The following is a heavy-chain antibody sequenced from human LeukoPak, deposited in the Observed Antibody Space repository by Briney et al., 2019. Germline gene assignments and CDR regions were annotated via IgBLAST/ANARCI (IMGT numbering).Heavy chain of an antibody. CDR3: SRDVVVVAASCYYYGMDV. Sequence: ASVKVSCKASGYTFTSYGISWVRQAPGQGLEWMGWSSAYNGNTNYAQKLQGRVTMTKDTSTSTAYMEVRGLSSDDSAVYYCSRDVVVVAASCYYYGMDVWGQGTTVTVSS. CDR1: GYTFTSYG. V-gene: IGHV1-18*01. CDR2: SSAYNGNT. J-gene: IGHJ6*02. D-gene: IGHD2-15*01.